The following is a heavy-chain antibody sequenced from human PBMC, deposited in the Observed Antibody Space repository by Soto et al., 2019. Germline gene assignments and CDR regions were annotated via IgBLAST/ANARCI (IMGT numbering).Heavy chain of an antibody. CDR1: GDSIHSDNYY. Sequence: QLQLQESGPGLVKPSETLSLTCSVSGDSIHSDNYYWGWIRQPPGKGLEWIGSIYYRGNTYYNPSLKTRVTITLDKSKSQFSLKLNSVTAADSAVHSCARLEGLATISYYFDYWGQGTLVTVSS. CDR3: ARLEGLATISYYFDY. V-gene: IGHV4-39*01. CDR2: IYYRGNT. J-gene: IGHJ4*02. D-gene: IGHD3-9*01.